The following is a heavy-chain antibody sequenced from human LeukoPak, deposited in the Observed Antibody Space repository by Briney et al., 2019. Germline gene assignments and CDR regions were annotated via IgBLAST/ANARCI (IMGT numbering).Heavy chain of an antibody. CDR3: ASLASGSSGYGFYGMDV. CDR1: GYTFTNYY. CDR2: INPSGGST. V-gene: IGHV1-46*01. J-gene: IGHJ6*02. D-gene: IGHD3-22*01. Sequence: GASVKVCCKASGYTFTNYYMHWVRQAPGPGLEWMGIINPSGGSTSYAQKFQGRVTMTRDTSTSTVYMELSSLRSEDTAVYYCASLASGSSGYGFYGMDVWGQGTTVTVSS.